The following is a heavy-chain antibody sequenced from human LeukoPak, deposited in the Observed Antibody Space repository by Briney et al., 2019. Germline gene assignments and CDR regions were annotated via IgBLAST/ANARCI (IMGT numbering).Heavy chain of an antibody. CDR3: ARVRIAAAGTGIDY. V-gene: IGHV3-53*01. J-gene: IGHJ4*02. CDR1: GFTFSSYW. Sequence: GGSLRLSCAASGFTFSSYWMTWVRQAPGKGLEWVSVIYSGGSTYYADSVKGRFTISRDNSKNTLYLQMNSLRAEDTAVYYCARVRIAAAGTGIDYWGQGTLVTVSS. D-gene: IGHD6-13*01. CDR2: IYSGGST.